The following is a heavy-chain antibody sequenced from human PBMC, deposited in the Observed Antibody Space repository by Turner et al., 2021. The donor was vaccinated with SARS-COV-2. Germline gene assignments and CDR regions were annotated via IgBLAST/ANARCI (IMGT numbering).Heavy chain of an antibody. CDR3: AKAHGYSYGGVDYYYYYGMDV. V-gene: IGHV3-23*01. CDR2: SSGSGGST. Sequence: EVQLLESGGGLVQPGGSLRLSCAASGFTFSRYAMSWVRQAPGKGLEWVSASSGSGGSTYYADSVKGRFTISRDNSKNTLYLQMNSLRAEDTAVYYCAKAHGYSYGGVDYYYYYGMDVWGQGTTVTVSS. CDR1: GFTFSRYA. J-gene: IGHJ6*02. D-gene: IGHD5-18*01.